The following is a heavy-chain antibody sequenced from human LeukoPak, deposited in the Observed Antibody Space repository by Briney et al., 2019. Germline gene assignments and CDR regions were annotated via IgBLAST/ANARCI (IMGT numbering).Heavy chain of an antibody. J-gene: IGHJ6*02. Sequence: SETLSLTCTVSGDSISTGNYYWSWIRQPAGKGLEWIGSGSTNYNPSLKSRVTISVDTSKNHFSLKLTSVTAADTAVYYCARGVVIAEGEGMDVWGQGTTVTAS. CDR3: ARGVVIAEGEGMDV. D-gene: IGHD2-21*01. CDR1: GDSISTGNYY. CDR2: GST. V-gene: IGHV4-61*02.